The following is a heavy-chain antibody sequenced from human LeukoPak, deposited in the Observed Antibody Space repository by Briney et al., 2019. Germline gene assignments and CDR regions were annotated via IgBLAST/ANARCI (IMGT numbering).Heavy chain of an antibody. D-gene: IGHD3-16*01. CDR2: MWYDGSSQ. V-gene: IGHV3-30*02. J-gene: IGHJ4*02. CDR1: GFTFSSYG. CDR3: AKGGDFDY. Sequence: GGSLRLSCAASGFTFSSYGMHWVRQAPGKGLEWVAVMWYDGSSQYYADSVKGRFTISRDSSKNTLYLQMNSLRPEDTAVYYCAKGGDFDYWGQGTLVTVSS.